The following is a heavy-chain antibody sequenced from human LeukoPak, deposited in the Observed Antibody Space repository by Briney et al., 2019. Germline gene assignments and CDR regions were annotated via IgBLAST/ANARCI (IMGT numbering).Heavy chain of an antibody. CDR3: ARDLSGISSATDAFDM. CDR1: GYTFTAYY. V-gene: IGHV1-2*06. J-gene: IGHJ3*02. D-gene: IGHD1-14*01. CDR2: INPNSGGT. Sequence: ASLKVSCRASGYTFTAYYIHWVRQAPGQGLEWMGRINPNSGGTDSAQRFQGRVTMTRDTSMNTAYMELSRLRSDDTAVYYCARDLSGISSATDAFDMWGQGTMVTVSP.